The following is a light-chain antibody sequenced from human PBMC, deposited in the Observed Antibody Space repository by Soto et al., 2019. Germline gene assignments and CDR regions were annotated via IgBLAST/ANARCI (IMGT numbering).Light chain of an antibody. CDR2: STN. Sequence: QTVVTQEPSFSVSPGGTVTLTCGLSSGSVSTSYYPSWYQQTPGQAPRTLIDSTNTRSSGVPDRFSGSILGNKAALTITGAQADDESDYYCVLYMEGDIRVFGGGTKLTVL. J-gene: IGLJ2*01. V-gene: IGLV8-61*01. CDR1: SGSVSTSYY. CDR3: VLYMEGDIRV.